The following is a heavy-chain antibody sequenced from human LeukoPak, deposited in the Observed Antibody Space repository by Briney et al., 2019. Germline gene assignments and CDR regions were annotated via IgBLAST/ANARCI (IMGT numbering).Heavy chain of an antibody. V-gene: IGHV1-69*05. D-gene: IGHD5-18*01. Sequence: SVKVSCKVSGGTFSSYAISWVRQAPGQGLEWMGGIIPIFGTANYAQKFQGRVTITTDESTSTAYMELSSLRSEDTAVYYCASGYRNWFDPWGQGTLVTVSS. CDR2: IIPIFGTA. CDR3: ASGYRNWFDP. CDR1: GGTFSSYA. J-gene: IGHJ5*02.